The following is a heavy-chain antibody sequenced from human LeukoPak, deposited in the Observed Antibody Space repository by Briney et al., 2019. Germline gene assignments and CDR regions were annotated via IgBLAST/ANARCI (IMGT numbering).Heavy chain of an antibody. CDR3: ARVESRDGYNYGS. V-gene: IGHV4-59*12. CDR1: GGSISSYY. Sequence: SETLSLTCTVSGGSISSYYWSWIRQPPGKGLEWIGYIYHSGSTYYNPSLKSRVTISVDRSKNQFSLKLSSVTAADTAVYYCARVESRDGYNYGSWGQGTLVTVSS. D-gene: IGHD5-24*01. J-gene: IGHJ5*02. CDR2: IYHSGST.